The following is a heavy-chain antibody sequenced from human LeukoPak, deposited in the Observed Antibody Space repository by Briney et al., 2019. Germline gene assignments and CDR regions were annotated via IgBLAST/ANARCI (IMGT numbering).Heavy chain of an antibody. CDR3: AKDEYSSSSGLFYY. CDR2: ISGSGGST. Sequence: GGSLRLSCAASGFTFSSYAMSWVRQAPGRGLEWVSAISGSGGSTYYADSVEGRFTISRDNSKNTLYLQMNSLRAEDTAVYYCAKDEYSSSSGLFYYWGQGTLVTVSS. V-gene: IGHV3-23*01. CDR1: GFTFSSYA. J-gene: IGHJ4*02. D-gene: IGHD6-6*01.